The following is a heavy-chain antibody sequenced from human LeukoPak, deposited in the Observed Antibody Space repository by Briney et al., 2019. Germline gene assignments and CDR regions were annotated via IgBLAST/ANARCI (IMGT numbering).Heavy chain of an antibody. V-gene: IGHV3-30*02. CDR3: ARWESGNYLIFDY. Sequence: GGSLRLSCAASGFTFSSYGMHWVRQAPGKGLEWVAFIRYDGSNKYYADSVKGRFTISRDNSKNTLYLQMNSLRAEDTAVYYCARWESGNYLIFDYWGQGTLVTVSS. CDR1: GFTFSSYG. J-gene: IGHJ4*02. D-gene: IGHD1-26*01. CDR2: IRYDGSNK.